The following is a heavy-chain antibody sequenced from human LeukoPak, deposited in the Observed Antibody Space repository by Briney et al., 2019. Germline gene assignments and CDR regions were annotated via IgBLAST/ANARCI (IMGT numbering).Heavy chain of an antibody. Sequence: GGSLRLSCAASGFTFSIYAMSWVRQGTGKGLEWVSSTSSGGELTFYADSVKGRFTISRDNSKNTLYLQMNSLRAEDTAVYYCAKDRPNYYHDNGHYYRRGGDCWGQGTLVTVSS. J-gene: IGHJ4*02. CDR3: AKDRPNYYHDNGHYYRRGGDC. CDR1: GFTFSIYA. V-gene: IGHV3-23*01. D-gene: IGHD3-22*01. CDR2: TSSGGELT.